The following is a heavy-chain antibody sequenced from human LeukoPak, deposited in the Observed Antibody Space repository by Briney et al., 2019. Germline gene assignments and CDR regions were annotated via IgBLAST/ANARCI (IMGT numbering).Heavy chain of an antibody. J-gene: IGHJ4*02. V-gene: IGHV4-39*01. Sequence: SETLSLTCTVSGGSLSSSSYYWGWIRQPPGKGLEWIGSIYYSGSTYYNPSLKSRVTISVDTSKNQFSLKLSSVTAADTAVYYCARLRIAVAVYYFDYWGQGTLVTVSS. CDR2: IYYSGST. CDR3: ARLRIAVAVYYFDY. D-gene: IGHD6-19*01. CDR1: GGSLSSSSYY.